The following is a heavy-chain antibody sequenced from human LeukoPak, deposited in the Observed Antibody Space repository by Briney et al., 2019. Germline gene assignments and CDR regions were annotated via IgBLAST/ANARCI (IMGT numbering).Heavy chain of an antibody. J-gene: IGHJ4*02. V-gene: IGHV4-61*05. CDR1: GVSISSSSYY. CDR2: VYTSGST. Sequence: PSETLSLTCTVSGVSISSSSYYWAWIRQPPGKGLEWIGYVYTSGSTNYNPSLKSRVTISVDTSKSQFALKLSSVTAADTAVYYCAKSYFDYSTYYSYYFNLWGQGALVTVSS. CDR3: AKSYFDYSTYYSYYFNL. D-gene: IGHD4-11*01.